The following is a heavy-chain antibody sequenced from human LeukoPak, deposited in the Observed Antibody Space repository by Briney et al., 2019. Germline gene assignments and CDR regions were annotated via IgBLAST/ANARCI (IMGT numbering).Heavy chain of an antibody. Sequence: PGGSLRLSCAASGFTFSSYGMSWVRQAPGKGLEWVSSISGSGYSTYYADSVKGRFTISRDNSKNTLYLQMNSLRAEDTAVYYCAKDQVGGPAIAAAGTGDYWGQGTLVTVPS. CDR2: ISGSGYST. CDR1: GFTFSSYG. J-gene: IGHJ4*02. D-gene: IGHD6-13*01. V-gene: IGHV3-23*01. CDR3: AKDQVGGPAIAAAGTGDY.